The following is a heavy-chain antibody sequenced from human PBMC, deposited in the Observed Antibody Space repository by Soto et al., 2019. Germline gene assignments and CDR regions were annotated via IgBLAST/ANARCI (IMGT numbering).Heavy chain of an antibody. CDR3: AKHEGISTVTPFNF. CDR2: ISGRGDGT. D-gene: IGHD4-17*01. CDR1: GFTFSSYA. J-gene: IGHJ4*02. V-gene: IGHV3-23*01. Sequence: PGGSLRRSCAASGFTFSSYAMGWVRQDPGKGLEWVSGISGRGDGTYYVDSVKGRFTISRDNSKNTMYLQMSSLRAGDTAVYFCAKHEGISTVTPFNFWGQGTLVTVSS.